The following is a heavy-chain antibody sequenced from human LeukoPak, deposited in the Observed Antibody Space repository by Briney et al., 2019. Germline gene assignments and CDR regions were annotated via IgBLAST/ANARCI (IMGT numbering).Heavy chain of an antibody. CDR2: IRDDGSNK. CDR1: GFTFSTYG. Sequence: GGSLRLSCAASGFTFSTYGMHWVRQAPGKGLEWVAFIRDDGSNKYYADSVKGRFTISRDNSKNTLYLQMSSLRGEDTAVYYCAKDFDGYTYGNLDYWGQGTLVTVSS. D-gene: IGHD5-18*01. CDR3: AKDFDGYTYGNLDY. V-gene: IGHV3-30*02. J-gene: IGHJ4*02.